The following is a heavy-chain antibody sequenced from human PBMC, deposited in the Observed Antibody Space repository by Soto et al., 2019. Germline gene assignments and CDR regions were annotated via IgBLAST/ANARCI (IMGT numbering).Heavy chain of an antibody. D-gene: IGHD1-26*01. V-gene: IGHV4-34*01. Sequence: PSETLSLTCAVYGGSFSGYYWSWIRQPPGKGLEWIGEINHSGSTNYNPSLKSRVTISVDTSKNQFSPKLSSVTAADTAVYYCARGGGWELSPKPFDYWGQGTLVTVSS. CDR2: INHSGST. CDR3: ARGGGWELSPKPFDY. CDR1: GGSFSGYY. J-gene: IGHJ4*02.